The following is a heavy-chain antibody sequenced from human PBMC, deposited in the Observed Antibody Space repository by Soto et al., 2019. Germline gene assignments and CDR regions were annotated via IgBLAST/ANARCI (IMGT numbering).Heavy chain of an antibody. CDR3: ARREQSDYYYMDV. D-gene: IGHD6-19*01. V-gene: IGHV3-64*01. J-gene: IGHJ6*03. Sequence: EVQLVESGGGLVQPGGSLRLSCAASGFTFSNYAMDWVRQAPGKVLEYVSGISSNGVGTYYASSVKDSFTISRDNSKNTLYLQMGSLRAEDMAVYYCARREQSDYYYMDVWGKGTSVTVSS. CDR2: ISSNGVGT. CDR1: GFTFSNYA.